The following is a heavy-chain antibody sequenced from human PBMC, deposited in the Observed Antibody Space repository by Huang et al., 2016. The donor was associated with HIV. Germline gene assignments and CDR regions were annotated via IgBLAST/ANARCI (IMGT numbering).Heavy chain of an antibody. J-gene: IGHJ4*02. Sequence: QVQLVQSGAEVKTPGSSVKVSCKASGGTFSKYAISWVRQAPGQGLEWMGGISPMFGTPNYARKCQGRVTITADESTSTTDVEVSSLRSEDTALYYCARGQLGSYGDYDVLYWGQGTLVTVSS. CDR3: ARGQLGSYGDYDVLY. CDR1: GGTFSKYA. CDR2: ISPMFGTP. V-gene: IGHV1-69*13. D-gene: IGHD4-17*01.